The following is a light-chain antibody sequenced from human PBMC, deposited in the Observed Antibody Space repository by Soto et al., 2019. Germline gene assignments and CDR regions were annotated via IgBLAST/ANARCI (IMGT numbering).Light chain of an antibody. Sequence: EIVMTQSPVTLSVSPGERVTLSCRASQNVNINLAWYQQRPGQAPRDLIYGASNRASGIPDRFSGSGSGTDFDLTISSLEPDDFALYYCQQYKDWPPLTFGGGTRVEIK. CDR2: GAS. CDR1: QNVNIN. J-gene: IGKJ4*02. V-gene: IGKV3D-15*01. CDR3: QQYKDWPPLT.